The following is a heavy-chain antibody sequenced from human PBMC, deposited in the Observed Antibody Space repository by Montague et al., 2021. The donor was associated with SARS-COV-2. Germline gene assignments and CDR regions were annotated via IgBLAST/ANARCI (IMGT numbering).Heavy chain of an antibody. J-gene: IGHJ5*02. Sequence: SETLSLTCTVSGGSIGSHYWSWIRLPPGKGLEWVGHIYYTGITKYKSSLKSRATISVDTSKNQLSLKLDSVTAADTAVYYCARGSGSASAIWFGPWGQGTLVTVSS. V-gene: IGHV4-59*11. CDR2: IYYTGIT. CDR3: ARGSGSASAIWFGP. CDR1: GGSIGSHY. D-gene: IGHD6-25*01.